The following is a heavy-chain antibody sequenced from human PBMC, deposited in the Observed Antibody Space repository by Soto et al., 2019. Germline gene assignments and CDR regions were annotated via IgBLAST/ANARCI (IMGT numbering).Heavy chain of an antibody. CDR3: AKAKAWDIVLFAYYYMDV. V-gene: IGHV3-23*01. D-gene: IGHD2-8*01. J-gene: IGHJ6*03. CDR2: ISGSGGST. Sequence: GGSLRLSCAASGFTFSSYAMSWVRQASGKGLEWVSAISGSGGSTYYADSVKGRFTISRDNSKNTLYLQMNSLRAEDTAVYYCAKAKAWDIVLFAYYYMDVWGKGTTVTVSS. CDR1: GFTFSSYA.